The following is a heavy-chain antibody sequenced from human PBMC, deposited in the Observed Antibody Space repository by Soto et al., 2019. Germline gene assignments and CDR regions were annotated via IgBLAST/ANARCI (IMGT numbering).Heavy chain of an antibody. D-gene: IGHD1-26*01. CDR2: IIPIFGTA. Sequence: QVQLVQSGAEVKKPGSSVKVSCKASGGTFSSYAISWVRQAPGQGLEWMGGIIPIFGTANYAQKFQGRVTITADDSTSTAVMEMGTLRSEDTAVYYCARNRSIVGARYHFDYWGQGTLVTVSS. V-gene: IGHV1-69*12. CDR1: GGTFSSYA. J-gene: IGHJ4*02. CDR3: ARNRSIVGARYHFDY.